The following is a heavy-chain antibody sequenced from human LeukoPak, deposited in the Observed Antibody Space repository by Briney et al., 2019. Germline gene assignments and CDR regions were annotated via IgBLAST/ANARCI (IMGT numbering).Heavy chain of an antibody. J-gene: IGHJ4*02. D-gene: IGHD2-21*02. CDR1: GFTFTSYA. Sequence: TGRSLRLSCPASGFTFTSYAMSWVSQDPGKGLECVSAISGSGGRTSYAPSVKGRFTLSTNNSKNTLYLQMSRLSAEDTCVYYCAKDPMGDDGYWGEGTLVTVSS. CDR2: ISGSGGRT. V-gene: IGHV3-23*01. CDR3: AKDPMGDDGY.